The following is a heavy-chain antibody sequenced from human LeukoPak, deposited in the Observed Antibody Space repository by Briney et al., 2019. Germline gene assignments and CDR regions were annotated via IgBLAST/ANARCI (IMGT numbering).Heavy chain of an antibody. D-gene: IGHD2-2*01. CDR2: INHSGST. CDR3: ARGALVPAANNWFDP. V-gene: IGHV4-34*01. Sequence: SETLSLTCAVYGGSFSGYYWSWIRQPPGKGLEWIGEINHSGSTNYNPSLKSRVTISVDTSKNQFSLKLSSVTAADTAVYYCARGALVPAANNWFDPWGQGTLVTVSS. CDR1: GGSFSGYY. J-gene: IGHJ5*02.